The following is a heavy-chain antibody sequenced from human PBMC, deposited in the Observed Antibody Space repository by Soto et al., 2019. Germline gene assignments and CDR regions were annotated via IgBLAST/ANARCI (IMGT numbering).Heavy chain of an antibody. CDR1: GFTFSSYE. CDR3: ASVWSGYSGAHF. CDR2: ITRGGNII. J-gene: IGHJ4*02. D-gene: IGHD3-3*01. V-gene: IGHV3-48*03. Sequence: GGSLRLSCAASGFTFSSYEMIWVRQAPGEGLECLSYITRGGNIIHYADSVRGRFTISRDNTKNSLYLQMNSLRAEDSAVYYCASVWSGYSGAHFWGQGTLVTVSS.